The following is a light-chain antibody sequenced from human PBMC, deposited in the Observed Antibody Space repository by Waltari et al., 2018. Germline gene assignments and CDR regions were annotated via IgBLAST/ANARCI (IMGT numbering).Light chain of an antibody. CDR3: LSYSGRSDYV. J-gene: IGLJ1*01. CDR1: STNVGGYNL. V-gene: IGLV2-23*02. CDR2: GVS. Sequence: QSALTQPASVSGSPGQAITISCTGTSTNVGGYNLVSWYRQYPGKAPELMIFGVSERPSVISNRWSGSKSGNTATLTISGLQAEDEADYYCLSYSGRSDYVFGTGTRV.